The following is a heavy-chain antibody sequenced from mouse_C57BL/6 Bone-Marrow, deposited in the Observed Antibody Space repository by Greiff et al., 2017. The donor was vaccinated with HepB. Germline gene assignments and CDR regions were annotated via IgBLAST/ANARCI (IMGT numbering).Heavy chain of an antibody. CDR3: ARSLGDYGFDY. J-gene: IGHJ2*01. D-gene: IGHD2-4*01. CDR2: INPGSGGT. CDR1: GYAFTNYL. V-gene: IGHV1-54*01. Sequence: QVQLKESGAELVRPGTSVKVSCKASGYAFTNYLIEWVKQRPGQGLEWIGVINPGSGGTNYNEKFKGKATLTADKSSSTAYMQLSSLTSEDSAVYFCARSLGDYGFDYWGQGTTLTVSS.